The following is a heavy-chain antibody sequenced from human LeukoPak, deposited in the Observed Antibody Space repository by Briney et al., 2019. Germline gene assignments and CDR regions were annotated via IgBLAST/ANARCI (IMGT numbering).Heavy chain of an antibody. J-gene: IGHJ4*02. D-gene: IGHD3-10*01. CDR3: ARLGYYGSGSQS. CDR1: GGPISSYY. CDR2: IYTSGST. V-gene: IGHV4-4*09. Sequence: SETLSLACTVSGGPISSYYWSWIRQPPGKGLEWIGYIYTSGSTNYNPSLKSRATISVDTSKNQFSLKLSSVTAADTAVYYCARLGYYGSGSQSWGQGTLVTVSS.